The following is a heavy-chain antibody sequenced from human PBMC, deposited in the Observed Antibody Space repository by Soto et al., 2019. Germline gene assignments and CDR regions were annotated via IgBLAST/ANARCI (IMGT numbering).Heavy chain of an antibody. J-gene: IGHJ4*02. CDR3: AKDYGDYYYVDL. D-gene: IGHD4-17*01. CDR2: ISGSGGST. CDR1: GFTFSSYA. Sequence: GGSLRLSCAASGFTFSSYAMSWVRQAPGKGLEWVSAISGSGGSTYYADSVKCRFTISRDNSENTLYLQPHSLRAGDPAGSYGAKDYGDYYYVDLWAQGPLVTVCS. V-gene: IGHV3-23*01.